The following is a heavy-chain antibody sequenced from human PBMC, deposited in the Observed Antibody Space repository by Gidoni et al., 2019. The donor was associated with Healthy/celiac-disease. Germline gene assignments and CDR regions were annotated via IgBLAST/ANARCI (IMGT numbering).Heavy chain of an antibody. CDR3: AVTAEGFDY. CDR2: IYHSGST. Sequence: QVQLQESGPGLVTPSETLSLTCAVSGYSISSGYYWGWIRQPPGKGLAWIGSIYHSGSTYYNPSLKSRVTISVDTSKNQFSLKLSSVTAADTAVYYCAVTAEGFDYWGQGTLVTVSS. J-gene: IGHJ4*02. D-gene: IGHD6-13*01. V-gene: IGHV4-38-2*01. CDR1: GYSISSGYY.